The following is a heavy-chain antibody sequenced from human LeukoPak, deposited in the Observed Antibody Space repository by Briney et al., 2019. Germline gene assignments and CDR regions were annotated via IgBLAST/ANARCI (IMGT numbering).Heavy chain of an antibody. CDR3: ARQGFSYYDSSGYWFGY. CDR1: GGSFSGYY. D-gene: IGHD3-22*01. CDR2: INHSGST. J-gene: IGHJ4*02. V-gene: IGHV4-34*01. Sequence: SETLSLTCAVYGGSFSGYYWSWIRQPPGKGLEWIGEINHSGSTNYNPSLKSRVTISVDTSKNQFSLKLSSVTAADTAVYYCARQGFSYYDSSGYWFGYWGQGTLVTVSS.